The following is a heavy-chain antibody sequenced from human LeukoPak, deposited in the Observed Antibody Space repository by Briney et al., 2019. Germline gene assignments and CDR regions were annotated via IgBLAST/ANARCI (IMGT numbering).Heavy chain of an antibody. CDR2: ISDSGGST. D-gene: IGHD2-2*01. CDR1: GFTFTSYA. CDR3: AKESCSSTSCYAEGDY. Sequence: GGSLRLSCVASGFTFTSYAMSWVRQAPGKGLEWVSGISDSGGSTYYADSVKGRFTISRDNSKNTLYLQMNSLRAEDTAVYYCAKESCSSTSCYAEGDYWGQGTLVTVSS. J-gene: IGHJ4*02. V-gene: IGHV3-23*01.